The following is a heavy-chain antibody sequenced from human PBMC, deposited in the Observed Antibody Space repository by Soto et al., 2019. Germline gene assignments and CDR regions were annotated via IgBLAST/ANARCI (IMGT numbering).Heavy chain of an antibody. CDR1: GYSFTSYW. V-gene: IGHV5-10-1*01. Sequence: GESLKISCKGSGYSFTSYWISWVRQMPGKGLEWMGRIDPSDSYTNYSPSFQGHVTISADKSISTAYLQWSSLKASDTAMYYCARLHLSSSRDYYYYGMDVWGQGTTVTVSS. J-gene: IGHJ6*02. CDR3: ARLHLSSSRDYYYYGMDV. CDR2: IDPSDSYT. D-gene: IGHD6-13*01.